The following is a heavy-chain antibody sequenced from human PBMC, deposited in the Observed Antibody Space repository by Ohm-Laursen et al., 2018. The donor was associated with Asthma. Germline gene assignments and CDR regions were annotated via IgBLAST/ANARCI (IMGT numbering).Heavy chain of an antibody. CDR3: ARDSGGSGWFRELSGQLDY. D-gene: IGHD3-10*01. Sequence: SLRLSCAASGFTFSSYAMHWVRQAPGKGLEWVAVISYDGSNKYYADSVKGRFTISRDNSKNTLYLQMNSLRAEDTAVYYCARDSGGSGWFRELSGQLDYWGQGTLVTVSS. J-gene: IGHJ4*02. CDR2: ISYDGSNK. CDR1: GFTFSSYA. V-gene: IGHV3-30-3*01.